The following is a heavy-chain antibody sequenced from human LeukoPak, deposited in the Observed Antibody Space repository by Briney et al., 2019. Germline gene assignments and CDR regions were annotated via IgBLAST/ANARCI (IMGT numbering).Heavy chain of an antibody. J-gene: IGHJ4*02. D-gene: IGHD4-17*01. CDR1: GYTFTSYA. CDR3: ATLTTVRNGLFDY. V-gene: IGHV1-3*01. CDR2: INAGNGNT. Sequence: ASVNVSCKSSGYTFTSYAMHWVRQAPVQRLEWMGWINAGNGNTKYSQKFQGRVTITRDTSASTAYMELSSLRSEDTAVYYCATLTTVRNGLFDYWGQGTLVTVSS.